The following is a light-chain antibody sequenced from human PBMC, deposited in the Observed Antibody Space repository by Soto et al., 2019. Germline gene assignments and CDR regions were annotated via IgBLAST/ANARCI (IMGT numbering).Light chain of an antibody. J-gene: IGKJ2*01. CDR1: QSIRSY. Sequence: DIQMTQSPSSLSASVGDRVTITCRASQSIRSYLNWYQQKPGKAPKLLIYAASSLQSGVPSRFSGSGSGTDFTLTISSLQPEDFATYYCQQSYSTPYTFGQGKKLEIK. V-gene: IGKV1-39*01. CDR3: QQSYSTPYT. CDR2: AAS.